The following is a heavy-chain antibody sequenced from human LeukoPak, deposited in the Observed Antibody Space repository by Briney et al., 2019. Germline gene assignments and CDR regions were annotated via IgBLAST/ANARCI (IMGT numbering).Heavy chain of an antibody. V-gene: IGHV1-69*04. CDR1: GGTFSSYA. Sequence: SVKVSCKASGGTFSSYAISWVRQAPGQGLEWMGRIIPIFGIANYAQKFQGRVTITADKSTSTAYMELSSPRSEDTAVYYCAREADRRGYYYDSSGYYLDYWGQGTLVTVSS. CDR3: AREADRRGYYYDSSGYYLDY. J-gene: IGHJ4*02. D-gene: IGHD3-22*01. CDR2: IIPIFGIA.